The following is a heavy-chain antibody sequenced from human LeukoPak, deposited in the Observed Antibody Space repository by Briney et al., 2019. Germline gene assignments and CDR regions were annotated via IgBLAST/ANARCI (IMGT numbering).Heavy chain of an antibody. V-gene: IGHV4-59*12. D-gene: IGHD3-9*01. CDR3: ARSTYYIIFAGYYGYFDL. CDR2: TFYSGST. Sequence: PSETLSFTCTGSGGAISGYYWSWNGHSPGKGREWSGYTFYSGSTNYNPYLNSRVTISLDTSKNQFYLKLSSVTAVDTAVYYCARSTYYIIFAGYYGYFDLWGRGTLVTVSS. CDR1: GGAISGYY. J-gene: IGHJ2*01.